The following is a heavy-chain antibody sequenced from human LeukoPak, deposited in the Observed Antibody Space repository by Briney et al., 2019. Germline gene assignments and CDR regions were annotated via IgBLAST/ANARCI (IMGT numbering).Heavy chain of an antibody. CDR1: GFTFSDYS. CDR3: ARDYKYAFDN. V-gene: IGHV3-48*01. J-gene: IGHJ4*02. Sequence: GGSLRLSCAASGFTFSDYSMNWVRQAPGKGLEWISYIGIDSGNADYADSVKGRFTISGDKAKNSLYLQMNSLRVEDTAVYYCARDYKYAFDNWSQGTLVTVSS. CDR2: IGIDSGNA. D-gene: IGHD5-24*01.